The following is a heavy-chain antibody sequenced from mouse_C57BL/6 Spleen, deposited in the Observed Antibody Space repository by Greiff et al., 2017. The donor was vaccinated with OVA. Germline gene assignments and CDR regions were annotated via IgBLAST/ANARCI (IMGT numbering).Heavy chain of an antibody. D-gene: IGHD2-3*01. CDR1: GYTFTSYL. CDR3: AIPGGYYPYYAMDY. Sequence: QVQLQQSGAELVKPGASVKLSCKASGYTFTSYLMHWVKQRPGRGLEWIVRIDPNSGGTKYNEKFKSKATLTVDKPSSTAYMQLSSLTSEDSAVYYCAIPGGYYPYYAMDYWGQGTSVTVSS. V-gene: IGHV1-72*01. J-gene: IGHJ4*01. CDR2: IDPNSGGT.